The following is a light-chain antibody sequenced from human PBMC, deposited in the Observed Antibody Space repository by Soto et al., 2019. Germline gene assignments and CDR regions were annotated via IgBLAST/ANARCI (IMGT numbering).Light chain of an antibody. CDR1: QSVSAGY. V-gene: IGKV3-20*01. CDR3: QQYGSSPWT. Sequence: EIVLTQSQATLSLSPVERHTLYCRCSQSVSAGYLAWYQQRPGQAPRLLIYVASNRAPGIPDRFSGSGSGTDFTLTISRLEPEDSAVYYCQQYGSSPWTFGPGTKVDI. CDR2: VAS. J-gene: IGKJ1*01.